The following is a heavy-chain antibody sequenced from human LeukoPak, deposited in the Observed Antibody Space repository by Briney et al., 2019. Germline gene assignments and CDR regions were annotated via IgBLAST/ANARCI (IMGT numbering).Heavy chain of an antibody. CDR1: GFTVSSNY. V-gene: IGHV3-53*01. J-gene: IGHJ4*02. D-gene: IGHD3-9*01. CDR3: NAYDILTGRAFDY. CDR2: IYSGGST. Sequence: GGSLRLSCAASGFTVSSNYMSWVRRAPGKGLEWVSVIYSGGSTYYADSVKGRFTISRDNSKNTLYLQMNSLRAEDTAVYYCNAYDILTGRAFDYWGQGTLVTVSS.